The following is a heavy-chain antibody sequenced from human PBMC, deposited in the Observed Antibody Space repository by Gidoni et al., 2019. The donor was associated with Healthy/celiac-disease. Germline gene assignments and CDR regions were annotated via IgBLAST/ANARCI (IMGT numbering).Heavy chain of an antibody. J-gene: IGHJ4*02. Sequence: EVEMLEAGGGLVQPGGSLRLACAASGVTFSSYAMSWVRQAPGKGLEVVSAISGSGGSTYYSDSVKGRFTISRDNSNNTLYLQMNSLRAEDTAVYYCANIGGGSGWYVDYWGQGTLVTVSS. CDR3: ANIGGGSGWYVDY. CDR2: ISGSGGST. CDR1: GVTFSSYA. D-gene: IGHD6-19*01. V-gene: IGHV3-23*01.